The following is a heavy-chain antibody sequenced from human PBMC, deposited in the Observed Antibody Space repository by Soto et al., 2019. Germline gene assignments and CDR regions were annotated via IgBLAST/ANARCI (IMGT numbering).Heavy chain of an antibody. D-gene: IGHD3-22*01. J-gene: IGHJ4*02. CDR1: GGSISSSNW. V-gene: IGHV4-4*02. Sequence: QVQLQESGPGLVKPSGTLSLTCAVSGGSISSSNWWSWVRQPPGKGLEWIGEIYHSGSTNYNPSLKSRVTISVDTSKNQFSLKLSSVTAADTAVYYCARGSGGPMIVVVYFDYWGQGTLVTVSS. CDR2: IYHSGST. CDR3: ARGSGGPMIVVVYFDY.